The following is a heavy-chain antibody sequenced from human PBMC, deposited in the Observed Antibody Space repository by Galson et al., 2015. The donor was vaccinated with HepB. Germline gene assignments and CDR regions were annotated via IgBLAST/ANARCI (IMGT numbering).Heavy chain of an antibody. Sequence: VKVSCKASGYTFTSYAMNWVRQAPGQGLEWMGWINTNTGNPTYAQGFTGRFVFSLDTSVSTAYLQISSLKAEDTAVYYCARVGDSSSWYGLNYWGQGTLVTVSS. CDR1: GYTFTSYA. D-gene: IGHD6-13*01. V-gene: IGHV7-4-1*02. CDR3: ARVGDSSSWYGLNY. CDR2: INTNTGNP. J-gene: IGHJ4*02.